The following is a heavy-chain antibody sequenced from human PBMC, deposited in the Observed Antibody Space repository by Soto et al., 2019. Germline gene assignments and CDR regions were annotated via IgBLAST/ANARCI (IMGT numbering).Heavy chain of an antibody. CDR3: ARCLGSSSDLQFDY. Sequence: QVQLQQWGAGLLKPSETMSLTCAVYGGSFSGYYWSWIRQPPGKGLEWIGEINHSGSTNYNPSLKSRVTISVDTSKNQFSLKLSSVTAADTAVYYCARCLGSSSDLQFDYCGQGTLVTVSS. CDR1: GGSFSGYY. J-gene: IGHJ4*02. V-gene: IGHV4-34*01. D-gene: IGHD6-13*01. CDR2: INHSGST.